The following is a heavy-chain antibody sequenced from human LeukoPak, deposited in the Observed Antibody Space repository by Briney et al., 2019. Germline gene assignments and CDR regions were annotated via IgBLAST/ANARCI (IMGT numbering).Heavy chain of an antibody. V-gene: IGHV4-59*08. Sequence: SETLSLTCTVSGGSISSYYWSWIRQPPGKGLEWIGYIYYSRSTNYNPSLKSRVTISVDTSKNQFSLKLSSVTAADTAVYYCARLPRYCSGGSCLFDYWGQGTLVTVSS. CDR1: GGSISSYY. D-gene: IGHD2-15*01. J-gene: IGHJ4*02. CDR2: IYYSRST. CDR3: ARLPRYCSGGSCLFDY.